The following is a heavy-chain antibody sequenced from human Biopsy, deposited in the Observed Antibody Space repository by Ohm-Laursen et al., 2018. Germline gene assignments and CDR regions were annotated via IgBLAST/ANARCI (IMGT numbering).Heavy chain of an antibody. CDR1: GVTLSGYS. CDR3: ATGPVQMVYANLRGEFAS. Sequence: LSCSASGVTLSGYSMNWVRQAPGKGLEWVSSISASDDSKYYGDSVKGRFTISRDSSTNTLYLQMNGLRADDTAVYYCATGPVQMVYANLRGEFASWGQGALVTVSS. D-gene: IGHD2-8*01. J-gene: IGHJ5*02. V-gene: IGHV3-23*01. CDR2: ISASDDSK.